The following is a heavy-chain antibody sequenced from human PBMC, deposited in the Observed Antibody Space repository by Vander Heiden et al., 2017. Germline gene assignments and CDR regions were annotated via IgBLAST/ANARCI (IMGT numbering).Heavy chain of an antibody. Sequence: EVQLFESGGGLEQPGGSLRLSCAASGFIFSNYTMSLVRQAPGRGLEWVSGISGTGGSTYSADSVKGRFTISRDNSKNTLYLQMNSLRAEETAVYYCAKCIREGSTSCYMGAGFDYWGQGTLVTVSS. CDR3: AKCIREGSTSCYMGAGFDY. D-gene: IGHD2-2*02. CDR1: GFIFSNYT. CDR2: ISGTGGST. J-gene: IGHJ4*02. V-gene: IGHV3-23*01.